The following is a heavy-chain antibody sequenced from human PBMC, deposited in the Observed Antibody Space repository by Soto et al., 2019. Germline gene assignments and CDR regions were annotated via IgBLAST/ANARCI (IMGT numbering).Heavy chain of an antibody. CDR1: GFTFSTYG. CDR3: ARDMHAGFTHYFDP. V-gene: IGHV3-30*03. Sequence: GGSLRLSCAASGFTFSTYGMHWVRQAPGKGLEWVAVISYDGSKKDYADSVKGRFTISRDNSKYTLYLQTNSLRAEDTAVYYCARDMHAGFTHYFDPWGQGTLVTVSS. CDR2: ISYDGSKK. J-gene: IGHJ5*02. D-gene: IGHD1-26*01.